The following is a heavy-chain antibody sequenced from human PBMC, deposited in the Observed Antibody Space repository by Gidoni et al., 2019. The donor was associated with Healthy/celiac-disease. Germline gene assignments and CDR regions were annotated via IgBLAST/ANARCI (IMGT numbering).Heavy chain of an antibody. J-gene: IGHJ1*01. CDR1: GYRFTSYW. V-gene: IGHV5-51*01. CDR3: ARLGPNRIAVAGYHPEYFQH. D-gene: IGHD6-19*01. Sequence: EVQLVQSGAEVKKPGASLKITCRGSGYRFTSYWIGWVRQMPGKGPEWMGIIYPGDSDTRYSPSFQGQVTISADKSISTAYLQWSSLKASDTAMYYCARLGPNRIAVAGYHPEYFQHWGQGTLVTVSS. CDR2: IYPGDSDT.